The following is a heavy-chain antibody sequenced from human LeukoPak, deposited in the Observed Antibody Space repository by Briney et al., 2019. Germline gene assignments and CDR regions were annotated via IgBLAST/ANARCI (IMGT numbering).Heavy chain of an antibody. CDR2: INPNSGGT. Sequence: ASVKVSCKASGYTFTGYYMNWVRQAPGQGLEWMGRINPNSGGTNYAQKFQGRVTMTRDTSISTAYMELSRLRSDDTAVYYCARTRRYCSGGSCQWFDYWGQGTLVTVSS. V-gene: IGHV1-2*06. CDR1: GYTFTGYY. D-gene: IGHD2-15*01. J-gene: IGHJ4*02. CDR3: ARTRRYCSGGSCQWFDY.